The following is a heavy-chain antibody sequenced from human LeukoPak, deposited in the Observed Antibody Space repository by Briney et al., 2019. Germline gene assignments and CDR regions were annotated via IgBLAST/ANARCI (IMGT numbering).Heavy chain of an antibody. V-gene: IGHV4-39*07. CDR3: ARAGYYDSSGYTAAFDI. Sequence: KASETLSLTCTVSGGSISSSSYYWGWIRQPPGKGLEWIGSIYYSGSTYYNPSLKSRVTISVDTSKNQFSLKLSSVTAADTAVYYCARAGYYDSSGYTAAFDIWGQGTMVTVSS. CDR1: GGSISSSSYY. J-gene: IGHJ3*02. CDR2: IYYSGST. D-gene: IGHD3-22*01.